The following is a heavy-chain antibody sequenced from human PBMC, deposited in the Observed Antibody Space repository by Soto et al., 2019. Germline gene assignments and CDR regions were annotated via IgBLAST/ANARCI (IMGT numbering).Heavy chain of an antibody. J-gene: IGHJ4*02. D-gene: IGHD5-12*01. Sequence: GESLKISCEGSGYAFSTFWIGWVRQMPGKGLEWMGIIYPGDSDTKYSPSFQGQVTISADTSINTAYLQWDSLKASDSAMYYCARRGFSYGIDYWGQGTLVTVSS. CDR3: ARRGFSYGIDY. V-gene: IGHV5-51*01. CDR1: GYAFSTFW. CDR2: IYPGDSDT.